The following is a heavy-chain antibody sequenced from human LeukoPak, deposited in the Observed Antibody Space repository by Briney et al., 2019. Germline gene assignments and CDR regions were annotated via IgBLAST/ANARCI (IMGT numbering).Heavy chain of an antibody. CDR3: AREGAGYY. CDR2: IYTNGGI. CDR1: GGSINSGNHY. V-gene: IGHV4-61*02. J-gene: IGHJ4*02. Sequence: SETLSLTCTVSGGSINSGNHYWNWIRQPAGQGLEWIGRIYTNGGIMYNPSLKSRVAISMDTSKNQFSLDLNSVTAADTAMYYCAREGAGYYWGQGTLVTVSS. D-gene: IGHD1-26*01.